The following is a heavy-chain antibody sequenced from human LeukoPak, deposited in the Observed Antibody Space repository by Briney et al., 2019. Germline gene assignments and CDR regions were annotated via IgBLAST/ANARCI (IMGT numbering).Heavy chain of an antibody. CDR2: IYYSGST. CDR1: GGSISSYY. Sequence: PSETLSLTCTVSGGSISSYYWSWIRQPPGKGLEWIGYIYYSGSTNYNPSLKSRVTISVDTSKNQFSLKLSSVTAADTAVYYCARSKGGSYPNWFDPWGQGTLVTVSS. J-gene: IGHJ5*02. D-gene: IGHD1-26*01. CDR3: ARSKGGSYPNWFDP. V-gene: IGHV4-59*01.